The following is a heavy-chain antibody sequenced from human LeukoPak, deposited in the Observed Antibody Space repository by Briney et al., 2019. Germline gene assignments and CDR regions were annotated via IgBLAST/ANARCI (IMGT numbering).Heavy chain of an antibody. D-gene: IGHD6-19*01. J-gene: IGHJ4*02. V-gene: IGHV4-30-2*01. CDR3: ARVVAVAVYDY. CDR2: IYLSGST. Sequence: SETLSLTCAVSGGSISSGDYSWSWIRQPPGKGLEWIGYIYLSGSTYYNPSLKIRVTISVDRSKNQFSLKLSSVTAADTAVYYCARVVAVAVYDYWGQGTLVTVSS. CDR1: GGSISSGDYS.